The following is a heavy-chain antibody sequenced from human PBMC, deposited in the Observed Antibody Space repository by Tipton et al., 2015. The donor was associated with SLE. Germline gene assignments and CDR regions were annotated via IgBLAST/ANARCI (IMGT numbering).Heavy chain of an antibody. CDR3: ASPVDSSGSYILSFDY. V-gene: IGHV4-61*02. J-gene: IGHJ4*02. CDR2: IYTSGST. Sequence: TLSLTCTVSGGSISSGSYYWSWIRQPAGKGLEWIGRIYTSGSTNYNPSLKSRVTISVDTSKNQFSLKLSSVTAADTAVYYCASPVDSSGSYILSFDYWGQGTLVTVSS. D-gene: IGHD3-10*01. CDR1: GGSISSGSYY.